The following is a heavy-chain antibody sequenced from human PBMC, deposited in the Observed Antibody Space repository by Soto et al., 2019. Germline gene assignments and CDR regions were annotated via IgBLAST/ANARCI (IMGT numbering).Heavy chain of an antibody. CDR3: ARDKHYGDYRAGYYYGMDV. CDR2: ISYDGSNK. D-gene: IGHD4-17*01. CDR1: GFTFSSYA. Sequence: QVQLVESGGGVVQPGRSLRLSCAASGFTFSSYAMHWVRQAPGKGLEWVAVISYDGSNKYYADSVKGRFTISRDNSKNTLYLQMHSLRAEDTAVYYCARDKHYGDYRAGYYYGMDVWGQGTTVTVSS. J-gene: IGHJ6*02. V-gene: IGHV3-30-3*01.